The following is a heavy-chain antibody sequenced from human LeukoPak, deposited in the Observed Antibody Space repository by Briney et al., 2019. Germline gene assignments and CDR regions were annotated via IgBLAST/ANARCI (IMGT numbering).Heavy chain of an antibody. CDR3: ARGRSFGSGGWFDP. V-gene: IGHV3-13*01. CDR1: GFTFSSYD. Sequence: GGSLRLSCAASGFTFSSYDMHWVRQAPGKGLEWVSAIGTAGDTYYPGSVKGRFTISRENAKNSLYLQMNSLRAGDTAVYYCARGRSFGSGGWFDPWGQGTLVTVSS. CDR2: IGTAGDT. J-gene: IGHJ5*02. D-gene: IGHD3-10*01.